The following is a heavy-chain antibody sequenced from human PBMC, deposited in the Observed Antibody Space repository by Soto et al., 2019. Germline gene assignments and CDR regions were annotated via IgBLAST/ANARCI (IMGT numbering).Heavy chain of an antibody. CDR2: INAGNGNT. CDR3: ARDLTVTTLISYYFDY. J-gene: IGHJ4*02. Sequence: QVQLVQSGAEVKKPGASVKVSCKASGYTFTSYAMHWVLPSPGQRLEWMGWINAGNGNTKYSQKFQGRVTITRDTSASTAYMELSSLRSEDTAVYYCARDLTVTTLISYYFDYWGQGTLVTVSS. D-gene: IGHD4-17*01. V-gene: IGHV1-3*01. CDR1: GYTFTSYA.